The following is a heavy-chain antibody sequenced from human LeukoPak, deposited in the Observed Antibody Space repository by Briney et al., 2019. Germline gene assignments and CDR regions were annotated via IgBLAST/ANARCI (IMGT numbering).Heavy chain of an antibody. CDR3: AKDVWGSGYFYFDY. J-gene: IGHJ4*02. CDR2: ISYDGSNK. V-gene: IGHV3-30-3*01. D-gene: IGHD3-22*01. Sequence: RSLRLSCAASGFTFSSYAMHWVLQAPGKGLEWVAVISYDGSNKYYADSVKGRFTISRDNSKNTLYLQMNSLRPQDTALYYCAKDVWGSGYFYFDYWGQGTLVTVSS. CDR1: GFTFSSYA.